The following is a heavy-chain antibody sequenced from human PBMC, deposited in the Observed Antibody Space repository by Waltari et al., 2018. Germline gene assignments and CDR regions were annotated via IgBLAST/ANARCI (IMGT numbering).Heavy chain of an antibody. Sequence: QVQLVQSGAEVKKPGSSVKVSCKASGGTFSSYAISWVRQAPGQGLEWMGGIIPIFGTANYAHKFQGRVTITADESTSTAYMELSSLRSEDTAVYYCARDRLGEAVAGIHLVYWGQGTLVTVSS. D-gene: IGHD6-19*01. V-gene: IGHV1-69*13. CDR2: IIPIFGTA. CDR1: GGTFSSYA. CDR3: ARDRLGEAVAGIHLVY. J-gene: IGHJ4*02.